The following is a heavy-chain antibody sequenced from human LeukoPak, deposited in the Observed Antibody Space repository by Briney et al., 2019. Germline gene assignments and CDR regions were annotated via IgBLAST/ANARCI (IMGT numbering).Heavy chain of an antibody. J-gene: IGHJ3*02. CDR1: GVTYSSHR. V-gene: IGHV3-7*03. D-gene: IGHD1-26*01. Sequence: EGSLRLSCAASGVTYSSHRMSCVRQAPGKGLEWVANIKEDGSEKYHVESVKGRFTISRDNAKNSLWLQMNSLRAEDTAVYYCVLGGAFDIWGQGTMVTVSS. CDR2: IKEDGSEK. CDR3: VLGGAFDI.